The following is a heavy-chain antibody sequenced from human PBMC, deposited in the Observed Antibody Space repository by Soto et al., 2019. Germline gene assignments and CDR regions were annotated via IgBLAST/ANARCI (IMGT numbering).Heavy chain of an antibody. CDR3: ARDVYSSSRYFDY. Sequence: EVQLVESGGGLVKPGGSLRLSCAASGFTFSSYSMNWVRQAPGKGLEWVSSISSSSSYIYYADSVKGRFTISRDNAKNSLYLQMNSLRAEDTAVYYCARDVYSSSRYFDYWGQGTLVTGSS. D-gene: IGHD6-6*01. CDR2: ISSSSSYI. V-gene: IGHV3-21*01. CDR1: GFTFSSYS. J-gene: IGHJ4*02.